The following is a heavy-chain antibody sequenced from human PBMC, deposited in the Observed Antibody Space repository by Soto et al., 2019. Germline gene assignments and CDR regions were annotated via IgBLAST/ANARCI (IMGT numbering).Heavy chain of an antibody. D-gene: IGHD3-22*01. CDR2: IHNSGTS. Sequence: SETLSLTCPVSGDTSTSYYWGWIRPAPGKGLEWIGHIHNSGTSTHNPSLNGRVTISIDMSKKRFSLKLTSLTSADTAVYYCARDFYDSVGYTWFDSWSQGTLVTVSP. CDR3: ARDFYDSVGYTWFDS. CDR1: GDTSTSYY. J-gene: IGHJ5*01. V-gene: IGHV4-59*01.